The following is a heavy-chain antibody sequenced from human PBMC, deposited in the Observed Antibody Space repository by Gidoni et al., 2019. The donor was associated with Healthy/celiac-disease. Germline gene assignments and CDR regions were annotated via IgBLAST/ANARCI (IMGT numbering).Heavy chain of an antibody. CDR3: ARDLGGSGDYFDY. V-gene: IGHV3-21*01. D-gene: IGHD3-10*01. J-gene: IGHJ4*02. CDR2: ISSSSSYI. CDR1: GFTFSSYS. Sequence: EVQLVASGGGLVKPGGSLSLSCAASGFTFSSYSMNWVRQAPGKGLEWVSSISSSSSYIYYADSVKGRFTISRDNDKNSLDLQMNSLRAEDTAVYYCARDLGGSGDYFDYWGQGTLVTVSS.